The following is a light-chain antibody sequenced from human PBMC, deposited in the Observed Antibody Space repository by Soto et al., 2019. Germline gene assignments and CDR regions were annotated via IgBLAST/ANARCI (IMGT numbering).Light chain of an antibody. CDR2: EVS. V-gene: IGLV2-14*01. CDR1: SSDVGGYKF. J-gene: IGLJ3*02. Sequence: QSVLTQPASVSGSPGQSITISCTGTSSDVGGYKFVSWYQQHPGKAPKLMIYEVSNRPSGVSNRFSGSKSGNTASLTISELQAEDEADYYCSSYTTSSTRVFGGGTKLTVL. CDR3: SSYTTSSTRV.